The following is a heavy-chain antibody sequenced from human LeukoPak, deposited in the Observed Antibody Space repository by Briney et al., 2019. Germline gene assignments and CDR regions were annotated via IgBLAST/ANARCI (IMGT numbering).Heavy chain of an antibody. CDR1: GGSISSGSYY. J-gene: IGHJ4*02. CDR2: IYTSGST. CDR3: AREESSGWYMGSFDY. V-gene: IGHV4-61*02. Sequence: PSETLSLTCTVSGGSISSGSYYWSWIRQPAGKGLEWIGRIYTSGSTNYNPSLESRVTISVDTSKNQFSLKLSSVTAADTAVYYCAREESSGWYMGSFDYWGQGTLVTVSS. D-gene: IGHD6-19*01.